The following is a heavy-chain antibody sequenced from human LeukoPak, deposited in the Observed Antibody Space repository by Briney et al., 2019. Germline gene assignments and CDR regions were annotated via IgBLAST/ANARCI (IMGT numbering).Heavy chain of an antibody. CDR1: DGSINSYY. J-gene: IGHJ2*01. V-gene: IGHV4-59*01. CDR2: IYYSGTT. D-gene: IGHD1-26*01. Sequence: SETLSLTCSVSDGSINSYYWSWIRQPPGKGLEWIGYIYYSGTTNYNPPLKSRVTISVDTSKNQFSLKLTSVTAADTAVYFCARGGWSLDLWGRGTLVAVSS. CDR3: ARGGWSLDL.